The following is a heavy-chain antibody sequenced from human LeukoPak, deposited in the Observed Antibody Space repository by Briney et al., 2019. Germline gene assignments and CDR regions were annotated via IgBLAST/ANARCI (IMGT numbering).Heavy chain of an antibody. J-gene: IGHJ4*02. CDR1: SGSISSSSYY. Sequence: SSETLSLTCTVSSGSISSSSYYWGWIRQPPGKGLEWIGSIYYSGSTYYNPSLKSRVTISVDTSKNQFSLKLSSVTAADTAVYYCARGPYYDFWSGYWVYWGQGTLVTVSS. CDR3: ARGPYYDFWSGYWVY. V-gene: IGHV4-39*07. CDR2: IYYSGST. D-gene: IGHD3-3*01.